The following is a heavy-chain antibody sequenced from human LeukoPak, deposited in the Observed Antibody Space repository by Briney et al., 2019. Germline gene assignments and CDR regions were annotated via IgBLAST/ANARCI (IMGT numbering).Heavy chain of an antibody. CDR2: INTNTGNP. D-gene: IGHD3-22*01. J-gene: IGHJ4*02. CDR1: GYTFTSYA. CDR3: ARAVIDYYDSSGYYYGY. V-gene: IGHV7-4-1*02. Sequence: ASVKVSCKASGYTFTSYAMNWVRQAPGQGLEWMGWINTNTGNPTYAQGFTGRFVFSLDTSVSTAYLQISSLKAEDTAVYYCARAVIDYYDSSGYYYGYWGQGTLVTVSS.